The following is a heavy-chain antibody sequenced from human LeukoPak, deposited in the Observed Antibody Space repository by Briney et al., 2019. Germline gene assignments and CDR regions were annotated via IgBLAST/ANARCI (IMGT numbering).Heavy chain of an antibody. CDR1: GYTFTIYD. V-gene: IGHV1-8*01. CDR2: MNPNSGNT. CDR3: ARVSSGYYDY. J-gene: IGHJ4*02. D-gene: IGHD3-22*01. Sequence: ASVTVSFKSSGYTFTIYDINWMRQAPGQGLEWMGCMNPNSGNTGYSQKFQGRVTMTRNTSISTDYMELSSMRFEDTAVYYCARVSSGYYDYWGQGTLVTVSS.